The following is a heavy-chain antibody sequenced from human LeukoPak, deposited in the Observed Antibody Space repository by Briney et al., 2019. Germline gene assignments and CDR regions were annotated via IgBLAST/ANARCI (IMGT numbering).Heavy chain of an antibody. D-gene: IGHD2-2*01. CDR1: GSTFTSSY. CDR2: FTLSGGST. V-gene: IGHV1-46*01. J-gene: IGHJ2*01. Sequence: KFSARAFGSTFTSSYFPWGRQPPGQGLGGMGIFTLSGGSTSYAQKFQGRVTMTRDTSTSTVYMELSSLRSEDTAVYYCAREYCSSTSCYLRRYFDLWGRGTLVTVSS. CDR3: AREYCSSTSCYLRRYFDL.